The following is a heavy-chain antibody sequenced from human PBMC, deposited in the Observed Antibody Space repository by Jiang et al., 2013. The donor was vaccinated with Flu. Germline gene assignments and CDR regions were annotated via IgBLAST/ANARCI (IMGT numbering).Heavy chain of an antibody. CDR1: GFSLSTSGVG. D-gene: IGHD2-15*01. CDR3: AQFLYGDSCYNFDY. J-gene: IGHJ4*02. CDR2: LFWNDDT. V-gene: IGHV2-5*01. Sequence: KPTQTLTLTCTFSGFSLSTSGVGVGWIRQPPGKALEWLALLFWNDDTHYSPSLKSRLTIAKDVSKNQVVLTLTNLDPVDTATYYCAQFLYGDSCYNFDYWGQGTLVTVSS.